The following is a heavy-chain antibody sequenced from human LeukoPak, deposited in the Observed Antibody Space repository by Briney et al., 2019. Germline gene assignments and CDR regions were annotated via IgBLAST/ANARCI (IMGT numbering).Heavy chain of an antibody. CDR3: ARVFDSGSQAYFYYMDV. CDR2: MYYSGST. Sequence: SETLSLTCTVSGGSISSSSYYWGWIRQPPGKGLEWIGSMYYSGSTYYNPSLKSRVTISVDTSKNQFSLKVSSVTAADTAVYYCARVFDSGSQAYFYYMDVWGKGTTVTIFS. D-gene: IGHD3-10*01. J-gene: IGHJ6*03. V-gene: IGHV4-39*07. CDR1: GGSISSSSYY.